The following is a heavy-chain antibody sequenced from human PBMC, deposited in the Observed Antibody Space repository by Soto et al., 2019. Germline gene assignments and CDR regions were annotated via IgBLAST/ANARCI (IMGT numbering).Heavy chain of an antibody. V-gene: IGHV1-8*01. CDR3: ARSPVVTTINSYYYGMDV. CDR2: MNPNSGNT. D-gene: IGHD2-15*01. Sequence: AASVKVSCKASGYTFTSYDINWVRQATGQGLEWMGWMNPNSGNTGYAQKFQGRVTMTRNTSISTAYMELSSLRSEDTAVYYCARSPVVTTINSYYYGMDVWGQGTTVTVSS. CDR1: GYTFTSYD. J-gene: IGHJ6*02.